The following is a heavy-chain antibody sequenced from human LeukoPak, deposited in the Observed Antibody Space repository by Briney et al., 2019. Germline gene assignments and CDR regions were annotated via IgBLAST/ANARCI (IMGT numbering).Heavy chain of an antibody. CDR1: GGSIDSHY. V-gene: IGHV4-59*11. CDR2: IYDTGST. Sequence: SETLSLTCTVSGGSIDSHYWSWIRQPPGKGLEWIGYIYDTGSTSYNSSLKSRATISVDTSKTQFSLKLSSVTAADTAVYYCARISSSNWYNERGAFDVWGQGTMVTVSS. CDR3: ARISSSNWYNERGAFDV. D-gene: IGHD6-13*01. J-gene: IGHJ3*01.